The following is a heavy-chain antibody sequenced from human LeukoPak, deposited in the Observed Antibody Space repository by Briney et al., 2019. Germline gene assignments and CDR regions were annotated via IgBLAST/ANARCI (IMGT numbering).Heavy chain of an antibody. CDR1: GFTFSSYG. CDR2: ISEDGRNK. V-gene: IGHV3-30*03. J-gene: IGHJ3*02. D-gene: IGHD1-1*01. Sequence: GGSLRLSCAASGFTFSSYGMHWVRQAPGKGLEWVAVISEDGRNKYYADSVKGRFTISRDNSKNTLYLQMNSLRVEDTAVYYCARDDDKPDNGFDIWGQGTLVTVSS. CDR3: ARDDDKPDNGFDI.